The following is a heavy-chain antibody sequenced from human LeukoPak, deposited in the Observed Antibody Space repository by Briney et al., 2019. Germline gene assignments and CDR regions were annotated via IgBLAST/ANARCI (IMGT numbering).Heavy chain of an antibody. CDR3: ARYSNYGDYYYYYMDV. D-gene: IGHD4-11*01. Sequence: SETLSLTCIVSGDSISSSSYYWGWIRQPPGKGLEWIGSIYYSGSTYYNPSLRSRVTISLDTSKNQFSLKLSSVTAADTAVYYCARYSNYGDYYYYYMDVWGKGTTVTVSS. V-gene: IGHV4-39*07. J-gene: IGHJ6*03. CDR2: IYYSGST. CDR1: GDSISSSSYY.